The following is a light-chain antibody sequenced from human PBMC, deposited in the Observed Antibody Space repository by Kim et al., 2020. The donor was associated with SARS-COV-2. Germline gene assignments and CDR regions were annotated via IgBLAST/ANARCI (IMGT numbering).Light chain of an antibody. CDR2: GAS. V-gene: IGKV3-20*01. CDR1: QSVSSSY. Sequence: LSPGERAPPSCRASQSVSSSYLAWYQQKPGQAPRLLIYGASSRATGIPDRFSGSGSGTDFTLTISRLEPEDFAVYYCQQYGSLLTFGGGTKVDIK. J-gene: IGKJ4*01. CDR3: QQYGSLLT.